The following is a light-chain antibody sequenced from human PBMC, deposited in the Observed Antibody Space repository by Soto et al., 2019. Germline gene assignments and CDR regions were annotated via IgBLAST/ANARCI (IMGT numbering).Light chain of an antibody. CDR3: QQYNNWPPIT. CDR1: QGVTTN. Sequence: DILRTQSPATLSVSPGARATLSCRAGQGVTTNFAWYQQKSCQSPRLLIYDVSIRATGVPARFSGSGCGTEFTLTISSLQSEDFVVYYCQQYNNWPPITFGQGTRLEIK. V-gene: IGKV3-15*01. CDR2: DVS. J-gene: IGKJ5*01.